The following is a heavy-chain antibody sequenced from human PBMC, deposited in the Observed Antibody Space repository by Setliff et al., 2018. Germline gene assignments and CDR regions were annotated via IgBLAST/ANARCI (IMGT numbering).Heavy chain of an antibody. Sequence: ASVKVSCKASGYTFTSYYMHWVRQAPGQRLEWMGWINAGNGNTKYSQKFQGRDTITRDTSANILYMDLSSLRSEDTAVYYCARGVGYDTSAYYSFLDLWGQGALVTVSS. V-gene: IGHV1-3*01. CDR1: GYTFTSYY. CDR3: ARGVGYDTSAYYSFLDL. D-gene: IGHD3-22*01. J-gene: IGHJ5*02. CDR2: INAGNGNT.